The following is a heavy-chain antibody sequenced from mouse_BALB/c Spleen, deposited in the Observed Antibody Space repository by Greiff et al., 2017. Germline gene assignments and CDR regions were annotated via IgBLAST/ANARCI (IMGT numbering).Heavy chain of an antibody. CDR2: INSNGGST. CDR3: ARDQIDSFAY. J-gene: IGHJ3*01. CDR1: GFTFSSYG. V-gene: IGHV5-6-3*01. Sequence: EVMLVESGGGLVQPGGSLKLSCAASGFTFSSYGMSWVRQTPDKRLELVATINSNGGSTYYPDSVKGRFTISRDNAKNTLYLQMSSLKSEDTAMYYCARDQIDSFAYWGQGTLVTVSA. D-gene: IGHD2-4*01.